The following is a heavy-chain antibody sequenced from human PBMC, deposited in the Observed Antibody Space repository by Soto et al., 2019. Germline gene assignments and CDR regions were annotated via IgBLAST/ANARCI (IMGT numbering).Heavy chain of an antibody. CDR1: GDSVSSNTAA. V-gene: IGHV6-1*01. J-gene: IGHJ3*01. D-gene: IGHD3-22*01. CDR3: AKKRGSGNFRPDAFDF. CDR2: TYYRSKWYN. Sequence: SQTLSLTCAISGDSVSSNTAAWNWIRQSPSRGLEWLGRTYYRSKWYNDYAVSVKSRITINPDTSKNQFSLHLNSVTPEDSAIYYCAKKRGSGNFRPDAFDFWGQGTMVTVSS.